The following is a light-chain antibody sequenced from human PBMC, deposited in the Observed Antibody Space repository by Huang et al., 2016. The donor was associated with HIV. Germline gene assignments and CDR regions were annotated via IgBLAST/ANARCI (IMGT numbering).Light chain of an antibody. J-gene: IGKJ1*01. V-gene: IGKV1-39*01. CDR3: QQSQSPPRT. Sequence: SASIRDRVTITCRASQNIGTSFNWYQQKPGQAPKLLIYATFNLQSGVPSRFSGGGSGTAFTLTINSLQPEDFATYYCQQSQSPPRTFGQGTKVEI. CDR2: ATF. CDR1: QNIGTS.